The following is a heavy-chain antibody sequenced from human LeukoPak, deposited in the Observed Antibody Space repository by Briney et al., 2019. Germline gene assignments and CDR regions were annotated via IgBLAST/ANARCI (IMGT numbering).Heavy chain of an antibody. D-gene: IGHD5-12*01. CDR1: GFTFSSYY. Sequence: QPGGSLRLSCEASGFTFSSYYMSWVRQAPGKGLEWVANINQGGSEKYYVESVKDRFTISRDNAKNSLYLQMSSLRAEDTAVYYCARVNRYSGYDFDQWGQGTLVTVSS. CDR3: ARVNRYSGYDFDQ. CDR2: INQGGSEK. J-gene: IGHJ5*02. V-gene: IGHV3-7*01.